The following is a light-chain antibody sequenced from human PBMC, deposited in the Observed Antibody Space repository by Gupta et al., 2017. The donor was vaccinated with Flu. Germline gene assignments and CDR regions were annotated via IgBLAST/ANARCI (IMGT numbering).Light chain of an antibody. CDR3: QQRSNWPPLT. J-gene: IGKJ4*01. CDR2: DAS. CDR1: QSVSSY. Sequence: ECVWTQSPPTLSSSPGERATLSCRASQSVSSYLAWYQQKPGQAPRLLIYDASTRATGIPARFSGSGSGTDFTLTISSLEAEDFAVYYCQQRSNWPPLTFGGGTKVEIK. V-gene: IGKV3-11*01.